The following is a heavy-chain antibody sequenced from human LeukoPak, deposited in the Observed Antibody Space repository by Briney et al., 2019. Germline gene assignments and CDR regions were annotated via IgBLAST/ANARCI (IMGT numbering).Heavy chain of an antibody. CDR1: GGSISSGDYY. D-gene: IGHD3-3*01. Sequence: SQTLSLTCTVSGGSISSGDYYWSWIRQPPGKGLEWIGYIYYSGSTYYNPSLKSRATISVDTSKNQFSLKLSSVTAADTAVFYCARVASGYDVFDIWGQGTMVTVSS. J-gene: IGHJ3*02. CDR2: IYYSGST. V-gene: IGHV4-30-4*01. CDR3: ARVASGYDVFDI.